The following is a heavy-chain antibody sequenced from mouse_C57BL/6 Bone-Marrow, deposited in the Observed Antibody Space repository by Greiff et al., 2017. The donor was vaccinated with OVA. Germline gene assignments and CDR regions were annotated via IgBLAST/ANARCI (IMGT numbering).Heavy chain of an antibody. CDR2: ISSGGDYI. Sequence: EVKLVESGEGLVKPGGSLKLSCAASGFTFSSYAMSWVRQTPEKRLEWVAYISSGGDYIYYADTVKGRITISRDNARNTLYLQMSSLKSEDTALYYCTRLLDAMDYWGQGTAVTVSS. CDR1: GFTFSSYA. V-gene: IGHV5-9-1*02. J-gene: IGHJ4*01. D-gene: IGHD2-1*01. CDR3: TRLLDAMDY.